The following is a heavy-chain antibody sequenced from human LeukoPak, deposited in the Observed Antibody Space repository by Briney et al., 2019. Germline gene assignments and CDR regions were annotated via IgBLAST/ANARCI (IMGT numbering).Heavy chain of an antibody. D-gene: IGHD3-22*01. V-gene: IGHV3-23*01. CDR3: AKKNAGYYDSSGYRYDY. Sequence: GGSLRLSCAASGFTFSSYAMSWVRQAPGKGLEWVSAISGSGGSTYYADSVKGRFTISRDNSKNTLYLQMNSLRAEDTAVYYCAKKNAGYYDSSGYRYDYWGQGTLVNVSS. J-gene: IGHJ4*02. CDR1: GFTFSSYA. CDR2: ISGSGGST.